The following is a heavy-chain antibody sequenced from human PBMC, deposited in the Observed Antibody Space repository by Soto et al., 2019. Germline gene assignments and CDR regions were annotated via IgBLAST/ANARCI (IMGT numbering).Heavy chain of an antibody. D-gene: IGHD2-2*01. CDR1: GDSVTSHY. Sequence: SSETLSLTCSLSGDSVTSHYLTWIRQFPEKGLEWIGNMHYSGNTHYNPSLKSRITISVDTTKNQFSLKLSSVTAADTAVYYCARAYIVVVPEDYYYYGMDVWGQGTTVTVSS. CDR3: ARAYIVVVPEDYYYYGMDV. V-gene: IGHV4-59*02. J-gene: IGHJ6*02. CDR2: MHYSGNT.